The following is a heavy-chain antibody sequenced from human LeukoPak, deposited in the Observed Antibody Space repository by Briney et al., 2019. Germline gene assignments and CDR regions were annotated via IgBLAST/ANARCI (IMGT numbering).Heavy chain of an antibody. CDR1: GFTFSSYA. V-gene: IGHV3-30*04. Sequence: PGGSLRLSCAASGFTFSSYAMHWVRQAPGKGREWGAVISYDGSNKYYADSVKGRFTISRDNSKNTLYLQMNSLRAEDTAVYYCARDSLIVVVPAFDYWGQGTLVTVSS. J-gene: IGHJ4*02. CDR2: ISYDGSNK. D-gene: IGHD2-2*01. CDR3: ARDSLIVVVPAFDY.